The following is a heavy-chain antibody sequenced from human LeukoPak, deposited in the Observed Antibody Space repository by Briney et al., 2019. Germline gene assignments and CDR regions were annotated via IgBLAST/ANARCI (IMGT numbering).Heavy chain of an antibody. CDR2: IYSGGST. V-gene: IGHV3-53*01. CDR3: ARVRSIAARPERWFDP. CDR1: GFTVSSNY. J-gene: IGHJ5*02. D-gene: IGHD6-6*01. Sequence: PGRSLRLSCAASGFTVSSNYMSWVRQAPGKGLEWVSVIYSGGSTYYADSVKGRFTISRDNSKNTLYLQMNSLRAEDTAVYYCARVRSIAARPERWFDPWGQGTLVTVSS.